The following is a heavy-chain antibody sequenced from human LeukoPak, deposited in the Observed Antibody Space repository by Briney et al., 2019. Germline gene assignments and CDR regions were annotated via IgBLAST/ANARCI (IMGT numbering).Heavy chain of an antibody. CDR3: ARESYDILTGYYIDY. Sequence: SETLSLTCTVSGGSISSYYWSWIRQPPGKGLEWIGYIYYSGSTNYNPSLKSRVTISVDTSKNQFSLKLSSVTAADTAVYYCARESYDILTGYYIDYWAQGTLVTVSS. CDR2: IYYSGST. CDR1: GGSISSYY. D-gene: IGHD3-9*01. V-gene: IGHV4-59*01. J-gene: IGHJ4*02.